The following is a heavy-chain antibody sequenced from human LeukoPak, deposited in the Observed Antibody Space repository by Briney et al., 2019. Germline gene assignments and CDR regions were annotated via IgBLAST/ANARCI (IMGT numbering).Heavy chain of an antibody. D-gene: IGHD3-22*01. CDR1: GFTFSSYA. J-gene: IGHJ4*02. V-gene: IGHV3-23*01. Sequence: PGGSLRLSCAASGFTFSSYAMSWVRQAPGKGLEWVSTITGNGVTTYYADSVKGRFTISRDNSKNTLHLQMNSLRAEDTAIYYCAKQAYDSPRTDFDYWGQGTLVTVSS. CDR3: AKQAYDSPRTDFDY. CDR2: ITGNGVTT.